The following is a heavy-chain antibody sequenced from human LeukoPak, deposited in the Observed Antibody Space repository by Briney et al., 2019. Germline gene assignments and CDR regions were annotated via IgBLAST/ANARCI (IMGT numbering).Heavy chain of an antibody. D-gene: IGHD1-14*01. J-gene: IGHJ5*02. CDR3: ARAGPPAFDP. CDR2: ISSSGSTI. Sequence: PGGSLRLSCAASGFTFSSYEMSWVRQAPGKGLEWVSYISSSGSTIYYADSVKGRFTISRDNAKNSLYLQVNSLRAEDTAVYYCARAGPPAFDPWGQGTLVTVSS. V-gene: IGHV3-48*03. CDR1: GFTFSSYE.